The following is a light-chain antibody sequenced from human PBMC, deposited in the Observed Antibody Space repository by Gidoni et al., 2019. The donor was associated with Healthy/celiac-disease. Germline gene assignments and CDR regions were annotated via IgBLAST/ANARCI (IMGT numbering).Light chain of an antibody. CDR2: AAS. CDR3: QKYNSAPRT. Sequence: DIQMTQSPSSLSASVGDRVTITGRASQGISNHLAWYQQKPGKVPKLLIYAASTLQSGVPSRFSGSGSGTDFTLTISSLQPEDVATYYCQKYNSAPRTFGPGTKVDIK. J-gene: IGKJ3*01. CDR1: QGISNH. V-gene: IGKV1-27*01.